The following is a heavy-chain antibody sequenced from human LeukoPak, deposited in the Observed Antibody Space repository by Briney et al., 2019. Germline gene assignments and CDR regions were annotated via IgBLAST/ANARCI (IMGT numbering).Heavy chain of an antibody. Sequence: GGSLRLSCAASGFTFSSYAMSWVRQAPGKGLEWVSTISGSGDTTYYVDSVKGRFTISRDNSKNALYLQMDSLRAEDTAVYYCARDRRDSSGKFPNDVFDIWGQGTMVTVSS. CDR3: ARDRRDSSGKFPNDVFDI. D-gene: IGHD3-22*01. J-gene: IGHJ3*02. CDR2: ISGSGDTT. CDR1: GFTFSSYA. V-gene: IGHV3-23*01.